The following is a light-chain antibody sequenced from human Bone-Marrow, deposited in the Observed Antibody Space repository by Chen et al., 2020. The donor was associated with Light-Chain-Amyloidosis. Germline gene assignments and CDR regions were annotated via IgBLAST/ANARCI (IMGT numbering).Light chain of an antibody. Sequence: QSVLTQPPSASGTPGQLVTISCSGSTSNIGDTTVNWYQHLPATAPDGLIFNHRQRSSGVPNRCSGSKAGTSVCHVLSGCQSEDEGDYYCAAWNDSRNGFYVFGNGATVTVL. CDR2: NHR. CDR3: AAWNDSRNGFYV. CDR1: TSNIGDTT. V-gene: IGLV1-44*01. J-gene: IGLJ1*01.